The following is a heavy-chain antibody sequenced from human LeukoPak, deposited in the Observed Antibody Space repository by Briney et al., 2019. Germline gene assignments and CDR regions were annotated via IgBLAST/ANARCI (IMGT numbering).Heavy chain of an antibody. CDR1: GGSISSSNYY. CDR3: ASLVAAAGRAYFDY. D-gene: IGHD6-13*01. Sequence: PSETLSLTCTVSGGSISSSNYYWGWIRQPPGKGLEWIASIYYSGATHYNPSLKSRVTISADTSKNQFSLKLSSVTAADTAVYYCASLVAAAGRAYFDYWGQGTLVTVSS. V-gene: IGHV4-39*07. J-gene: IGHJ4*02. CDR2: IYYSGAT.